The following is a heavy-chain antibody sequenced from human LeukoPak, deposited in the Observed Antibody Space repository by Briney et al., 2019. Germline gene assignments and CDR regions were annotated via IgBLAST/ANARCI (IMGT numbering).Heavy chain of an antibody. Sequence: PSETLSLTCGVSGSSISGSYWIWLRQPPGKGLQWIGYIDQSGKPNYNPSLKSRVTISADTSKRHFSLELSAVTAADTALYYCVRTGQYAEIEWHWGRGTLVTVSS. CDR3: VRTGQYAEIEWH. V-gene: IGHV4-59*12. D-gene: IGHD3-3*01. J-gene: IGHJ4*02. CDR1: GSSISGSY. CDR2: IDQSGKP.